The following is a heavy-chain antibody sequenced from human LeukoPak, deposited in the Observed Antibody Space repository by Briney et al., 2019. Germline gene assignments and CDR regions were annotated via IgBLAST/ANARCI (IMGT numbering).Heavy chain of an antibody. CDR3: AKIGSSHDFDY. D-gene: IGHD1-26*01. CDR2: INPNSGAT. J-gene: IGHJ4*02. V-gene: IGHV1-2*06. Sequence: ASVTVSCKASGYTFTSYDINWVRQATGQGLEWMGRINPNSGATDYAQKFQGRVTMTRDTSISTAYMELSSLKSDDTAVYYCAKIGSSHDFDYWGQGTLITVSS. CDR1: GYTFTSYD.